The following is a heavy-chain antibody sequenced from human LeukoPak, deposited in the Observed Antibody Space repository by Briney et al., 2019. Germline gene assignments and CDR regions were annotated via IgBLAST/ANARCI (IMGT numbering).Heavy chain of an antibody. V-gene: IGHV3-30-3*01. CDR2: ISYDGSNK. CDR3: ARGVVAAAGKLGY. CDR1: GFTFSSYA. J-gene: IGHJ4*02. Sequence: GGSLRLSCAASGFTFSSYATHWVRQAPGKGLEWVAVISYDGSNKYYADSVKGRFTISRDNSKNTLYLQMNSLRAEDTAVYYCARGVVAAAGKLGYWGQGTLVTVSS. D-gene: IGHD6-13*01.